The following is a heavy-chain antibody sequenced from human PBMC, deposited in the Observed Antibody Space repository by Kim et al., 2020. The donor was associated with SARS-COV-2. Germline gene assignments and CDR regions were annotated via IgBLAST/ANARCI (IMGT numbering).Heavy chain of an antibody. V-gene: IGHV3-15*01. Sequence: GGSLRLSCAASGFGIINAGMSWIRQAPGKGPEWVARVSVKSGGGNTDYAASVQVRITISSDNSRFMVYLYMHKLKIDDAGICYCTAGPSYRSGHADVLG. CDR3: TAGPSYRSGHADV. D-gene: IGHD2-15*01. CDR1: GFGIINAG. CDR2: VSVKSGGGNT. J-gene: IGHJ6*02.